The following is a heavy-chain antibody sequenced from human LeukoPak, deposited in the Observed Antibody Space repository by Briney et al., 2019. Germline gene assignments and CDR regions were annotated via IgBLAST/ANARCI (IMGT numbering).Heavy chain of an antibody. CDR2: IVVGSGNT. CDR3: AKDILEAGLFFDY. CDR1: GFTFTSSA. Sequence: SVRVPCKASGFTFTSSAVQWVRQARGQRLEWIGWIVVGSGNTNYAQKFQERVTITRDMSTSTAYMELSSLRSEDTAVYYCAKDILEAGLFFDYWGLGTLVTVSS. V-gene: IGHV1-58*01. J-gene: IGHJ4*02. D-gene: IGHD6-13*01.